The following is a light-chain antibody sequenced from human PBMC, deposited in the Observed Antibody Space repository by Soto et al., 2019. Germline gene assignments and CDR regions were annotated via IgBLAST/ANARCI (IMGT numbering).Light chain of an antibody. Sequence: QSALTQPASVSGSPGQSITISCTGTSSDVGYYNYVSWYQQHPGKAPNLMIYDVSNRPSGVSNRFSGSKSGNTASLTISGLRAEDEADYYCSSQGTSSTLVFGGGTKLTVL. CDR2: DVS. CDR3: SSQGTSSTLV. J-gene: IGLJ2*01. V-gene: IGLV2-14*01. CDR1: SSDVGYYNY.